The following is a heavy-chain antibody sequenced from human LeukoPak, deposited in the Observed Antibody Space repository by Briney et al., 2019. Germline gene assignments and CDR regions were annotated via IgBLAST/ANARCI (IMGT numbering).Heavy chain of an antibody. J-gene: IGHJ2*01. V-gene: IGHV4-59*08. CDR1: GGSISTYY. CDR3: ARMARQWPAAGHWYFDL. D-gene: IGHD6-19*01. CDR2: IYYSGTT. Sequence: SETLPLTCTVSGGSISTYYWSWIRQPPGKGLDWIGYIYYSGTTNYNPSLKSRVTISVDTSKNQFSLKVSSVTAADTAVYYCARMARQWPAAGHWYFDLWGRGTLVTVSS.